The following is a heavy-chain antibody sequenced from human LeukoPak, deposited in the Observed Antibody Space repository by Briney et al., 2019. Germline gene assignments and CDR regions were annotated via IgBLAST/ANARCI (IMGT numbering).Heavy chain of an antibody. CDR2: IRATAGTT. D-gene: IGHD5-12*01. V-gene: IGHV3-23*01. J-gene: IGHJ4*02. CDR3: AKGGYTSHYDY. CDR1: GFTFSSYA. Sequence: GGSLRLSCAASGFTFSSYAMTWVRQAPGKGLQWVSTIRATAGTTYYTDSVKGRFTISSDNSKNTVFLQMNSLRAEDTAVYYCAKGGYTSHYDYWGQGILVTVSS.